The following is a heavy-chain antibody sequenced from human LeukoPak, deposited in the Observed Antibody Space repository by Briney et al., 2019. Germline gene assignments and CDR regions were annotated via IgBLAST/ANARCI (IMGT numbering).Heavy chain of an antibody. D-gene: IGHD3-9*01. Sequence: SETLSLICTVSGDSIDRYYWRWLRHPPGKALEGIGYIYYTGSTNYKPSLKSRATISVDTSKDQCSLRLRSATAADTAIYYCARHRYGDVYHFDLWGQGTLVTVSS. V-gene: IGHV4-59*08. CDR2: IYYTGST. J-gene: IGHJ4*02. CDR1: GDSIDRYY. CDR3: ARHRYGDVYHFDL.